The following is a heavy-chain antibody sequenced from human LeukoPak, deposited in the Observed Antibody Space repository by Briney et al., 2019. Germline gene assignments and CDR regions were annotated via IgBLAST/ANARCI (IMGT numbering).Heavy chain of an antibody. J-gene: IGHJ4*02. V-gene: IGHV6-1*01. CDR2: TYYRSKWYN. CDR1: GDTVSSNSAA. CDR3: ARGIPTPFDFWSGYIDY. D-gene: IGHD3-3*01. Sequence: SQTLSLTCAISGDTVSSNSAAWNWIRQSPSRGLEWLGRTYYRSKWYNDYAVSVKSRITINPDTSKNQFSLKLSSVTAADTAVYYCARGIPTPFDFWSGYIDYWGQGTLVTVSS.